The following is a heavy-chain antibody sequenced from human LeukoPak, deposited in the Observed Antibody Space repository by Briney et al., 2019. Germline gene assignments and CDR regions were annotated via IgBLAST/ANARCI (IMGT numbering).Heavy chain of an antibody. J-gene: IGHJ4*02. CDR2: ISSSSTYT. CDR1: GFTFSDYY. Sequence: GGSLRLSCAASGFTFSDYYMSWIRQAPGKGLEWVSYISSSSTYTNYADSVKGRFAISRDNAKNSLYLQMNSLRAEDTAVYYCARDRVAATTSYFDYWGQGTLVTVSS. D-gene: IGHD6-19*01. V-gene: IGHV3-11*05. CDR3: ARDRVAATTSYFDY.